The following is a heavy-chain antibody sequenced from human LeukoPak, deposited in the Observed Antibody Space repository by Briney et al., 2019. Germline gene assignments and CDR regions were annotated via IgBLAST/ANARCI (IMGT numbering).Heavy chain of an antibody. D-gene: IGHD4-17*01. CDR3: ARVSYGAFDY. CDR1: RFTLGTYW. J-gene: IGHJ4*02. V-gene: IGHV3-7*01. CDR2: IKQDGSEK. Sequence: GGSLRLSCAASRFTLGTYWMTWVRQGPGKGLEWVANIKQDGSEKYYVDSVKGRFIVSRGNAKNSLFLQMNSLRAEDTGVYYCARVSYGAFDYWGQGTLVTVSS.